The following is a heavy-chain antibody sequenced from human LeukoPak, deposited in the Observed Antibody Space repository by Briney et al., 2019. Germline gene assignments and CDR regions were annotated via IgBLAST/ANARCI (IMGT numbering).Heavy chain of an antibody. Sequence: SETLSLTCTVSGGSISSYYWSWIRQPPGKGLEWIGYIYYSESTNYNPSLKSRVTISVNTSKNQFSLKLSSVTAADTAVYYCARVDPDSSSTLEVFDYWGQGTLVTVS. CDR2: IYYSEST. CDR3: ARVDPDSSSTLEVFDY. J-gene: IGHJ4*02. V-gene: IGHV4-59*01. D-gene: IGHD6-6*01. CDR1: GGSISSYY.